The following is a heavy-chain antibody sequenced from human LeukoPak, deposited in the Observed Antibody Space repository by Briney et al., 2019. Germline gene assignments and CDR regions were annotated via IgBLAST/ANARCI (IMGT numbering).Heavy chain of an antibody. D-gene: IGHD2-15*01. CDR3: ARDLQRLGSDAFDF. Sequence: NPSETLSLTCTVSGVSISSHYWSWIRQPPGKGLEWIGYMYHTGSTNSNPSLKSRVTMSVDTSKNQFSLRLTSVTAADTAVYYCARDLQRLGSDAFDFWGRGTLVTVSS. CDR1: GVSISSHY. CDR2: MYHTGST. J-gene: IGHJ3*01. V-gene: IGHV4-59*11.